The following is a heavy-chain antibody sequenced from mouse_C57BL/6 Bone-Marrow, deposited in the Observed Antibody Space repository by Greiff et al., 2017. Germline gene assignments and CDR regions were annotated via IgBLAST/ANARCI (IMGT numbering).Heavy chain of an antibody. D-gene: IGHD1-1*01. CDR3: ARYYGSSYWYFDV. J-gene: IGHJ1*03. V-gene: IGHV1-85*01. CDR2: IYPRDGST. Sequence: QVQLQQSGPELVKPGASVKLSCKASGYTFSSYDINWVQQRPGQGLEWIGWIYPRDGSTKYNEQFKGKANLNVDTYSSTAYMELHSLTSEDSAVYFCARYYGSSYWYFDVWGTGTTVTVSS. CDR1: GYTFSSYD.